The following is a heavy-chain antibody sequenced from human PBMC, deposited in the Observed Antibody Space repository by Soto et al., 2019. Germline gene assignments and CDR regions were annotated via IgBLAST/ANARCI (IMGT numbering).Heavy chain of an antibody. CDR3: ASTITLVRGHGMDV. D-gene: IGHD3-10*01. V-gene: IGHV3-74*01. J-gene: IGHJ6*02. CDR1: GFTFSSYW. CDR2: INSDESST. Sequence: EVQLVESGGGIVQPGGSLRLSCAASGFTFSSYWMHWVRQAPGKGLVWVSRINSDESSTSYADSVEGRFTISRDNAKNTQSLQMNSLRADDTAVYYCASTITLVRGHGMDVWGQGTTVTVSS.